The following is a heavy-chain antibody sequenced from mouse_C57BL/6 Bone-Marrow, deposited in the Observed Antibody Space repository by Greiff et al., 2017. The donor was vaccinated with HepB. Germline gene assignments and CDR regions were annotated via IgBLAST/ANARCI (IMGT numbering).Heavy chain of an antibody. J-gene: IGHJ4*01. CDR3: ARRVTTPYYAMDY. CDR2: ISYDGSN. Sequence: EVQLQESGPGLVKPSQSLSLTCSVTGYSITSGYYWNWIRQFPGNKLEWMGYISYDGSNNYNPSLKNRISITRDTSKNQFFLKLNSVTTEDTATYYCARRVTTPYYAMDYWGQGTSVTVSS. V-gene: IGHV3-6*01. D-gene: IGHD2-2*01. CDR1: GYSITSGYY.